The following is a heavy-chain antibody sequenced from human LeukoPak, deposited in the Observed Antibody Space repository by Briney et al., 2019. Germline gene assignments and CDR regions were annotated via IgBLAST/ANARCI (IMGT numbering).Heavy chain of an antibody. V-gene: IGHV3-53*01. J-gene: IGHJ4*02. CDR2: IYSGGST. CDR3: ARVGYGYYYGSGSYYFDY. Sequence: TGGSLRLSCAASGFTFDDYGMSWVRQAPGKGLEWVSVIYSGGSTYYADSVKGRFTISRDNSKNTLYLQMNSLRAEDTAVYYCARVGYGYYYGSGSYYFDYWGQGTLVTVSS. CDR1: GFTFDDYG. D-gene: IGHD3-10*01.